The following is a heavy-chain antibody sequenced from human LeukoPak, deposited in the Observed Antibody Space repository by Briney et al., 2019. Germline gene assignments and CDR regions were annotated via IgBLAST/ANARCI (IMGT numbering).Heavy chain of an antibody. CDR2: IYYSGST. CDR1: GGSISSSSYY. CDR3: ARLRYYYGSGEFEY. J-gene: IGHJ4*02. D-gene: IGHD3-10*01. Sequence: PSETLSLTCTVSGGSISSSSYYWGWIRQPPGKGLEWIGSIYYSGSTYYNPSLKSRVTISVDTSKNQFSLKLSSVTAADTAVYHCARLRYYYGSGEFEYWGQGTLVTVSS. V-gene: IGHV4-39*01.